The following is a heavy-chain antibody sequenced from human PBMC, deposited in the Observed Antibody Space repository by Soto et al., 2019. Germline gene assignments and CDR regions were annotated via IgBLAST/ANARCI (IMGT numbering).Heavy chain of an antibody. CDR3: ARDLSWGSNWYYYMDV. CDR1: GFILSDCA. J-gene: IGHJ6*03. CDR2: ISSSSSVI. Sequence: GGSLRLSCTTSGFILSDCAMNWVRQAPGKGLEWVSYISSSSSVIDYADSVKGRFTVSRDNARNSLYLQMNSLRAEDTAVYYCARDLSWGSNWYYYMDVWGKGTTVTVSS. D-gene: IGHD7-27*01. V-gene: IGHV3-48*01.